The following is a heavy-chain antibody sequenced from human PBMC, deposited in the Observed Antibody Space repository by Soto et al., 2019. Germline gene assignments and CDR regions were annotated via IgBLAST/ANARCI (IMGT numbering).Heavy chain of an antibody. CDR2: IYGDDDK. CDR1: GFSLSTSGVG. V-gene: IGHV2-5*02. D-gene: IGHD1-1*01. CDR3: DPSREMSTIYLPFDY. J-gene: IGHJ4*02. Sequence: HITLKESGPTLVKPTQTLTLTCTFSGFSLSTSGVGVGWIRHPPGKSLEWLALIYGDDDKCYIPSLKSRFTITKDTSKNHVVLTMTHMDPADTATYYCDPSREMSTIYLPFDYFRQGTLVTVSS.